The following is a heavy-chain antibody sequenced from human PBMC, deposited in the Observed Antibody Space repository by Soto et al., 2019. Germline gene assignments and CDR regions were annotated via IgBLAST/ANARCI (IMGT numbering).Heavy chain of an antibody. CDR1: GYTFTSSD. D-gene: IGHD3-22*01. CDR3: ACWFDDSSGPDDFDI. V-gene: IGHV1-46*01. CDR2: INPNGGST. Sequence: ASVKVSCKASGYTFTSSDVSWVRQATGQGLELMGIINPNGGSTGYAQKFQGRVTMTRDTSTSTVYMELSSLRSEDTAVYYCACWFDDSSGPDDFDIWGQGAMVTVSS. J-gene: IGHJ3*02.